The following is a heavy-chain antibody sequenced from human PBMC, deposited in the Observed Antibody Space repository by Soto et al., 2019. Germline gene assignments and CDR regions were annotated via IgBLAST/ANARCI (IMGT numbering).Heavy chain of an antibody. J-gene: IGHJ4*02. CDR3: AAHATAWQQMVCSDY. Sequence: SVKVSCKASGFTFTSSAFQWVRQARGQRLEWIGWIAVGSGYTNYAQRFQDRVTLTRDMSTATTYMELSRLTSEDTAIYYCAAHATAWQQMVCSDYWGQGTLVTVSS. V-gene: IGHV1-58*01. D-gene: IGHD2-8*01. CDR1: GFTFTSSA. CDR2: IAVGSGYT.